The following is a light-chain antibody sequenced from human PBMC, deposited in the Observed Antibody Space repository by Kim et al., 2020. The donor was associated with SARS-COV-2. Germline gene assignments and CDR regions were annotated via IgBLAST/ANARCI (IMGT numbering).Light chain of an antibody. CDR2: DVS. Sequence: QSALTQPRSVSGSPGQSVTISCTGTSSDVGGYNFVSWYQKHPDKAPKVILYDVSERPSGVPDRFSGFKSGNTASLTISGLQAEDEADYYCCSYAGSNSWVFGGGTQLTVL. J-gene: IGLJ3*02. V-gene: IGLV2-11*01. CDR3: CSYAGSNSWV. CDR1: SSDVGGYNF.